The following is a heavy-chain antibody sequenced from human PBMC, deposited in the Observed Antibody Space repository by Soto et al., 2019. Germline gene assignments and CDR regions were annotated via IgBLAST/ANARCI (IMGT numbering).Heavy chain of an antibody. J-gene: IGHJ5*02. D-gene: IGHD2-15*01. CDR1: GGSVSSGSYY. Sequence: QVQLQESGPGLVKPSETLSLTCTDSGGSVSSGSYYWSWIRQPPGKGLEWIGYIYYSGSTNYNPSLKSRVTISVDTSKNQFSLKLSSVTAADTAVYYCARNLFPAQWGWGSRFDPWGQGTLVTVSS. V-gene: IGHV4-61*01. CDR2: IYYSGST. CDR3: ARNLFPAQWGWGSRFDP.